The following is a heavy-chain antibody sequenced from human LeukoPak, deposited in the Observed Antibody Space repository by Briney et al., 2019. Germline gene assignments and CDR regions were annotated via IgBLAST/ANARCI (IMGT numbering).Heavy chain of an antibody. CDR1: GASINSGSYY. D-gene: IGHD3-10*01. J-gene: IGHJ4*02. CDR3: ARDGPSVYFDY. Sequence: SETLSLTCTVSGASINSGSYYWTWITQPAGKGLVGIGRIYTSGSTNYNPSLKSRVTISLNTSKNHFSLKLDSVTAAGTAVYYCARDGPSVYFDYWGQGTLVTVSS. V-gene: IGHV4-61*02. CDR2: IYTSGST.